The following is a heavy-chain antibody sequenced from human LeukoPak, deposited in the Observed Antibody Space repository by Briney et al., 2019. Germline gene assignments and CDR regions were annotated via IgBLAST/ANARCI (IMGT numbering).Heavy chain of an antibody. V-gene: IGHV1-24*01. CDR2: FDPEDGET. CDR3: ATVSSGRHPGGAFDI. Sequence: GASVKVSCKVSGYTLTELSMHWVRQAPGKGLEWMGGFDPEDGETIYAQKFQGRVTMTEDTSTDTAYMELSSLRSEDTAVYYCATVSSGRHPGGAFDIWGQGTMVTVSS. CDR1: GYTLTELS. D-gene: IGHD1-26*01. J-gene: IGHJ3*02.